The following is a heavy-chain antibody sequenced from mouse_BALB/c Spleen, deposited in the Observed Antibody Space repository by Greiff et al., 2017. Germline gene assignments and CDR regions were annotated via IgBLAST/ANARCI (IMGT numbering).Heavy chain of an antibody. V-gene: IGHV1-69*02. CDR3: ARKDYYGNYWFAY. Sequence: QVQLQQPGAELVKPGASVKLSCKASGYTFTSYWMHWVKQRPGQGLEWIGEIDPSDSYTNYNQKFKGKATLTVDKSSSTAYMQLSSLTSEDSAVYYCARKDYYGNYWFAYWGQGTLVTVSA. CDR2: IDPSDSYT. D-gene: IGHD2-1*01. J-gene: IGHJ3*01. CDR1: GYTFTSYW.